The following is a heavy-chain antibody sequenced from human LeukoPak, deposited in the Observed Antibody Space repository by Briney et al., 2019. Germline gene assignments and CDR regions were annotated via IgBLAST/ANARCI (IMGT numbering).Heavy chain of an antibody. D-gene: IGHD3-10*01. Sequence: ASVKVSCKASGYTFTSYYMHWVRQAPGQGLEWMGIINPSGGSTSYAQKFQGRVTMTRDMSTSTVYMELSSLRSEDTAVYYCARARVSPAYYYGSGSGAQKQNNWFDPWGQGTLVTVSS. V-gene: IGHV1-46*01. CDR2: INPSGGST. CDR1: GYTFTSYY. J-gene: IGHJ5*02. CDR3: ARARVSPAYYYGSGSGAQKQNNWFDP.